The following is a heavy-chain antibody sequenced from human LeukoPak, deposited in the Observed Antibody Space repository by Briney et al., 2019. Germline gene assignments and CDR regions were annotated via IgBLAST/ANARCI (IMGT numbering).Heavy chain of an antibody. V-gene: IGHV1-2*02. Sequence: ASVKVSCKASGYTFTGYYMHWVRQAPGQGLEWMGWINPNSGGTNYAQKFQGRVTMTRDTSISTAYMELNRLTSDDTALYYCARVGYCSSYRCYLHFDYWGQGTLVTVSS. CDR1: GYTFTGYY. CDR3: ARVGYCSSYRCYLHFDY. D-gene: IGHD2-15*01. J-gene: IGHJ4*02. CDR2: INPNSGGT.